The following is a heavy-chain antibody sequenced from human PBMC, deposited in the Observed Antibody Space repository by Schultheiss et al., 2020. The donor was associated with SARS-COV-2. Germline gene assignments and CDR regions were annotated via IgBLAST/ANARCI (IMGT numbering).Heavy chain of an antibody. Sequence: GESLKISCAASGFTFSSYGMHWVRQAPGKGLEWVAVISYDGSNKYYADSVKGRFTISRDNSKNTLYLQMNSLRPEDTAVYYCASTVTTHDYWGQGTLVTVSS. D-gene: IGHD4-17*01. CDR1: GFTFSSYG. CDR2: ISYDGSNK. V-gene: IGHV3-30*03. CDR3: ASTVTTHDY. J-gene: IGHJ4*02.